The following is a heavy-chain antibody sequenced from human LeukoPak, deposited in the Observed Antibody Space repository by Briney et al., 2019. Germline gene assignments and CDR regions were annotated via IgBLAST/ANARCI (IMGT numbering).Heavy chain of an antibody. D-gene: IGHD1-14*01. V-gene: IGHV3-23*01. CDR3: AKKYNTGLDP. CDR1: GFTFSSYA. Sequence: GGSLRLSCAASGFTFSSYAMNWVRQAPGKGLEWVSAISGSGSTTYYADSVKGRFTISRDNSKNTLYLQMNSLRVEDTAVYYCAKKYNTGLDPWGQGTLVTVSS. CDR2: ISGSGSTT. J-gene: IGHJ5*02.